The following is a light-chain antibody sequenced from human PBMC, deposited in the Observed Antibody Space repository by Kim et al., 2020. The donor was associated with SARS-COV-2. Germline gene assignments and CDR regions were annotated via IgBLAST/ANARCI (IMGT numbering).Light chain of an antibody. V-gene: IGKV3-15*01. J-gene: IGKJ4*01. Sequence: IVMTQSPGTLSVSPGDGVTLSCRASESVGNNLAWYQQRPGRAPRLLIYGASTRATEISPRFSGSGSGTEFTLTIRSLQSDDLAVYYCQQYNDWPISTFGGGTKVDIK. CDR3: QQYNDWPIST. CDR2: GAS. CDR1: ESVGNN.